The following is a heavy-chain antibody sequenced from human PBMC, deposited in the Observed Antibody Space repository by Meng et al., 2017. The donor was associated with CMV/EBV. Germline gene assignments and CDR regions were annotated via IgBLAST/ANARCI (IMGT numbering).Heavy chain of an antibody. J-gene: IGHJ5*02. D-gene: IGHD3-3*01. Sequence: YWFGWVRHGPVYGPEWVAHIKQDGSEKYYVDSVKGRFTISRDNAKNSLYLQMNSLRAEDTAVYYCARVIPLVLRFLEWYPPGWFDPWGQGTLVTVSS. V-gene: IGHV3-7*01. CDR1: YW. CDR2: IKQDGSEK. CDR3: ARVIPLVLRFLEWYPPGWFDP.